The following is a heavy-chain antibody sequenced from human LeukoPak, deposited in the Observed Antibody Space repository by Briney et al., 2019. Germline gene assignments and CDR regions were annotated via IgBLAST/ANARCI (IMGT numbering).Heavy chain of an antibody. J-gene: IGHJ6*02. V-gene: IGHV3-53*01. CDR1: GFTVSSNY. CDR2: IYSGGST. Sequence: GGSLRLSCAASGFTVSSNYMSWVRQAPGKGLEWVSVIYSGGSTYYADSVKGRFTISRDSSKNTLYLQMNSLRAEDTAVYYCARSIAVAAIPGYYYGMDVWGQGTTVTVSS. CDR3: ARSIAVAAIPGYYYGMDV. D-gene: IGHD6-19*01.